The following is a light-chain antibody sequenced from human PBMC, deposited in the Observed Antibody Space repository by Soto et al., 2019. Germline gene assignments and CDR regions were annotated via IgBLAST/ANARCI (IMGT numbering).Light chain of an antibody. V-gene: IGLV2-14*01. CDR2: DVI. J-gene: IGLJ3*02. Sequence: QSVLTQPASVSGSPGQSITISCTGTSSDVGGYNYVSWYQQHPGKAPKLLVYDVINRPSGVSNRFSGSKSGNTASLTISGLQAEDEADYYCSSYTSSGTRVLGGGTKLTVL. CDR3: SSYTSSGTRV. CDR1: SSDVGGYNY.